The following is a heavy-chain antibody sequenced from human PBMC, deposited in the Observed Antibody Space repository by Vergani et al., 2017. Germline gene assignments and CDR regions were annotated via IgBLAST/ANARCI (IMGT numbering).Heavy chain of an antibody. Sequence: EVQLLQSEGAVVQPGGSLRLSCVASGFTFSSHAMSWVRQGHGQGLEWVSSIKNTGHSTPYAVSVKGRLTISRDNSKNNLYLQMNSLRVEDTAVYYCGRGSDNYNWGQGTLVTVSS. J-gene: IGHJ4*02. V-gene: IGHV3-23*01. CDR1: GFTFSSHA. CDR2: IKNTGHST. CDR3: GRGSDNYN. D-gene: IGHD5-24*01.